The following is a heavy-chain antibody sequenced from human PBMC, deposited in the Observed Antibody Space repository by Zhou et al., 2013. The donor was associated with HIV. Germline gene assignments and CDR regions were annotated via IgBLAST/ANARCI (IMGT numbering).Heavy chain of an antibody. CDR1: GYTFTDFY. J-gene: IGHJ4*02. CDR3: ARGIPYYYESSGYSSTPYYFDY. Sequence: VQLVQSGAEVKKPGASVKVSRKASGYTFTDFYMHWVRQAPGQGLEWMGWINPNSGGTNYAQKFQGRVTMTRDTSISTAYMELNRLRSDDTAVYYCARGIPYYYESSGYSSTPYYFDYWGQGTLVTVSS. D-gene: IGHD3-22*01. CDR2: INPNSGGT. V-gene: IGHV1-2*02.